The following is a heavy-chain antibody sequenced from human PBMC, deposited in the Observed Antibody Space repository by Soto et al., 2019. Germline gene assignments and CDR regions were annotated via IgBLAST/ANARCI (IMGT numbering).Heavy chain of an antibody. Sequence: QLQLQESGPGLVKPSETLSLTCTVSGGSISSSSYYWGWIRQPPGKGLAWIGSIYYSGSTYYNPSLKSRVTISVDTSKNQFSLKLSSVTAADTAVYYCARILLWFGEPTPWFDPWGQGTLVTVSS. J-gene: IGHJ5*02. CDR2: IYYSGST. V-gene: IGHV4-39*01. D-gene: IGHD3-10*01. CDR3: ARILLWFGEPTPWFDP. CDR1: GGSISSSSYY.